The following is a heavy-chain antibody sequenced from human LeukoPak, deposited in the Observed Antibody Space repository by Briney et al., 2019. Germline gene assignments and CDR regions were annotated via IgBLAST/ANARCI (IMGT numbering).Heavy chain of an antibody. V-gene: IGHV3-48*01. CDR3: AIELVTDYYYYYMDV. D-gene: IGHD1-26*01. Sequence: GGSLRLSCAASGFTFSSYSMNWVRQAPGKGLEWVSYISSSSSTIYYADSVKGRFTISRDNAKNSLYLQMNSLRAEDTAVYYCAIELVTDYYYYYMDVWGKGTTVTVS. CDR2: ISSSSSTI. J-gene: IGHJ6*03. CDR1: GFTFSSYS.